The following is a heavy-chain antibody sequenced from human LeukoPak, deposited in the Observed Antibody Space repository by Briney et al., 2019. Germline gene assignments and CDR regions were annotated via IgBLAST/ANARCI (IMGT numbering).Heavy chain of an antibody. CDR3: ARVDPLPGTAAAGEEWFDP. CDR1: GGSISSYY. D-gene: IGHD6-13*01. V-gene: IGHV4-4*07. CDR2: IYTSGST. Sequence: SETLSLTCTVSGGSISSYYWSWIRQPAGKGLEWIGRIYTSGSTNYNPSLKSRVTMSVDTSENQFSLKLSSVTAADTAVYYCARVDPLPGTAAAGEEWFDPWGQGTLVTVSS. J-gene: IGHJ5*02.